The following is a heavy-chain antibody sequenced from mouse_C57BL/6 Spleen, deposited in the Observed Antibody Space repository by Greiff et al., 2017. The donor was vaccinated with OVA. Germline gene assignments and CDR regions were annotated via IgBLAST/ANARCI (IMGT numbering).Heavy chain of an antibody. J-gene: IGHJ4*01. CDR3: AVYDYDEGGYAMDY. D-gene: IGHD2-4*01. Sequence: VQLVESGAELVRPGASVKLSCKASGYTFTDYYINWVKQRPGQGLEWIARIYPGSGNTYYNEKFKGKATLTAEKSSSTAYMQLSSLTSEDSAVYFCAVYDYDEGGYAMDYWGQGTSVTVSS. CDR2: IYPGSGNT. V-gene: IGHV1-76*01. CDR1: GYTFTDYY.